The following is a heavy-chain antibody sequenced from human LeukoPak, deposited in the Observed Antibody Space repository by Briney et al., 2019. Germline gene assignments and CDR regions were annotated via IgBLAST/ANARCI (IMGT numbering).Heavy chain of an antibody. CDR1: GGSISSYY. CDR2: IYTSGST. V-gene: IGHV4-4*07. J-gene: IGHJ6*03. Sequence: SETLSLTCTVSGGSISSYYWSWIRQPAGKGLEWIGRIYTSGSTNYNPSLQSRVTMSVDTSKNQFSLNLSSATAADTAVYYCARGQVGATIYYYMDVWGKGTTVTVSS. D-gene: IGHD1-26*01. CDR3: ARGQVGATIYYYMDV.